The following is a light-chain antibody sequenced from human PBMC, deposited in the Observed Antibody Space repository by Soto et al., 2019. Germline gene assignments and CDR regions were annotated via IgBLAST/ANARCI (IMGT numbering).Light chain of an antibody. J-gene: IGKJ1*01. CDR1: QTISND. Sequence: DIQMTQAPSSLSASVGDRVTITCLASQTISNDLNWYHQKPGKAPKLLIFAASNLQRGLPSRFSGSGYGTDFTLTISSLHPEDFATYYCQKSYSSTRTFGKGTKVDIQ. CDR2: AAS. V-gene: IGKV1-39*01. CDR3: QKSYSSTRT.